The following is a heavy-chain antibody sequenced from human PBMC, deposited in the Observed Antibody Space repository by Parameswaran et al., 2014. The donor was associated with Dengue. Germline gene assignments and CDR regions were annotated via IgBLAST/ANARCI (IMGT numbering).Heavy chain of an antibody. D-gene: IGHD3-3*01. CDR3: ARHWRPKKTIDY. Sequence: WVRQAPGQGLEWMGWISAYNGNTNYAQKLQGRVTMTTDTPTSAAYMELRSLRSDDTAVYYCARHWRPKKTIDYWGQGTLVTVSS. CDR2: ISAYNGNT. J-gene: IGHJ4*02. V-gene: IGHV1-18*01.